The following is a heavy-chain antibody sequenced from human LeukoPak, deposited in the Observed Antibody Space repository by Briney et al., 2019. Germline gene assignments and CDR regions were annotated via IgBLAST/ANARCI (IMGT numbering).Heavy chain of an antibody. J-gene: IGHJ5*02. V-gene: IGHV7-4-1*02. CDR1: GYTFTGYY. D-gene: IGHD3-9*01. CDR3: ARGGYYDILTGRELKPNWFDP. Sequence: ASVKVSCKASGYTFTGYYMHWVRQAPGQGLEWMGWINTNTGNPTYAQGFTGRFVFSLDTSVSTAYLQISSLKAEDTAVYYCARGGYYDILTGRELKPNWFDPWGQGTLVTVSS. CDR2: INTNTGNP.